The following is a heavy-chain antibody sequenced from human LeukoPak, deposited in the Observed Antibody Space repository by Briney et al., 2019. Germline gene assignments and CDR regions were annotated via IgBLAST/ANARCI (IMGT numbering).Heavy chain of an antibody. V-gene: IGHV4-39*07. CDR3: AREDVTAAGTSNFDY. J-gene: IGHJ4*02. Sequence: SETLSLTCTVSGGSISSTTNYWGWIRQPPGKGLEWIGSIYYSGSTQYNPSLKSRVTISLDTSKNQFSLKVNSVTAADTAVYYCAREDVTAAGTSNFDYWGQGTLVTVSS. D-gene: IGHD6-13*01. CDR2: IYYSGST. CDR1: GGSISSTTNY.